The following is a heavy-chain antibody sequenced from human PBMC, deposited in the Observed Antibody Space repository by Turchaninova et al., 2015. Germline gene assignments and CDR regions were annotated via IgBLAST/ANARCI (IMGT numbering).Heavy chain of an antibody. V-gene: IGHV2-70*04. CDR1: GFPLSTGMR. CDR2: IDWDDEK. CDR3: ARMPSYYYYMDV. J-gene: IGHJ6*03. Sequence: QVTLKESGPALVKPTQTLTLTCPFSGFPLSTGMRVSWIRQPPGKALEWLARIDWDDEKIYSTSLKTRLTISKDTSKNQVVLTMTNMDPVDTATYYCARMPSYYYYMDVWGKGTTVTVSS.